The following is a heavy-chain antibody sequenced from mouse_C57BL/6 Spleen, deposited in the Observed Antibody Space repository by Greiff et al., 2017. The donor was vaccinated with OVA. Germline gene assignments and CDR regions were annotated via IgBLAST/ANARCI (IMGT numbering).Heavy chain of an antibody. J-gene: IGHJ2*01. V-gene: IGHV1-61*01. CDR1: GYTFTSYW. D-gene: IGHD3-2*02. CDR2: IYPSDSET. CDR3: ARSAQAAYFDY. Sequence: VQLQQPGAELVRPGSSVKLSCKASGYTFTSYWMDWVKLRPGQGLEWIGNIYPSDSETHYNQKFKDKATLTVDKSSSTAYMQLSSLTSEDSAVYYCARSAQAAYFDYWGQGTTLTVSS.